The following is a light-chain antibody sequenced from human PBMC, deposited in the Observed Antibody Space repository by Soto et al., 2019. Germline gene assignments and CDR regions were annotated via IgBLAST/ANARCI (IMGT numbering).Light chain of an antibody. J-gene: IGKJ3*01. CDR1: QSVSSN. CDR2: GAS. V-gene: IGKV3-15*01. Sequence: EIVMTQSPATLSVSPGERATLSCRASQSVSSNLAWYQQKPGQAPRLLIYGASTRATGIPARFSGSGSGTECTLTISSLQSEDFAVYYCQQYNNWPFTFGPGNKVDIK. CDR3: QQYNNWPFT.